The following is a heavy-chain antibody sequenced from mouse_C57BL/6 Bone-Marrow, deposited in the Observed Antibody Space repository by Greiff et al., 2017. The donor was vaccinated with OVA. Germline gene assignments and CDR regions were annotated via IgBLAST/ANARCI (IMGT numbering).Heavy chain of an antibody. CDR3: ARSGSYDYAMDY. Sequence: VQLQQPGTELVKPGASVKLSCKASGYTFTSYWMPWVKQRPGQGLEWIGNINPSNGGTNYNEKFKSKATLTVDKSSSTAYMQLSSLTSEDSAVYYCARSGSYDYAMDYWGQGTSVTVSS. D-gene: IGHD1-3*01. CDR1: GYTFTSYW. V-gene: IGHV1-53*01. J-gene: IGHJ4*01. CDR2: INPSNGGT.